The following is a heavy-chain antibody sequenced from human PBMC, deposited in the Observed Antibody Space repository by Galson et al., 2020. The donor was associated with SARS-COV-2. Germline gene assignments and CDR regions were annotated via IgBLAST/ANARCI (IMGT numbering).Heavy chain of an antibody. CDR2: IYYSGST. CDR1: GGSISSGGYY. CDR3: AGSDAAVGPGGWFDP. Sequence: ASETLSLTCTVSGGSISSGGYYWSWIRQHPGKGLEWIGYIYYSGSTYYNPSLKSRVTISVDTSKNQFSLKLSSVTAADTAVYYFAGSDAAVGPGGWFDPWGQGTLVTVSS. J-gene: IGHJ5*02. D-gene: IGHD6-13*01. V-gene: IGHV4-31*03.